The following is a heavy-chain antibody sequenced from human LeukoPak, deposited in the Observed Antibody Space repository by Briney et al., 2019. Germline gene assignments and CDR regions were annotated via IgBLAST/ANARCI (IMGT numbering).Heavy chain of an antibody. Sequence: PGGSLRLSCAASGFSFSVYGMHWVRQPPGKGLEWVAVIWYDGTKKYYADSVKGRFTISRDNSENTLYLQMNSLRAGDTAVYYCAKDRGSTGVLVSFDYWGQGTLVTVSS. CDR2: IWYDGTKK. V-gene: IGHV3-33*06. CDR1: GFSFSVYG. D-gene: IGHD2-8*02. CDR3: AKDRGSTGVLVSFDY. J-gene: IGHJ4*02.